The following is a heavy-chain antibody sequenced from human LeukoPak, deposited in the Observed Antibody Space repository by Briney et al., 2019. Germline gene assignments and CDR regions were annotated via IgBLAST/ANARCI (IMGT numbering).Heavy chain of an antibody. CDR3: ARSSSSTSWDYYYYYMDV. V-gene: IGHV1-8*01. CDR1: GYTFTSYD. J-gene: IGHJ6*03. Sequence: ASVKVSCKASGYTFTSYDINWVRQATGQGLEWMGWMNPNSGNTGYAQKFQGRVTMTRNTSISTAYMELSSLRSEDTAVYYCARSSSSTSWDYYYYYMDVRGKGTTVTVSS. CDR2: MNPNSGNT. D-gene: IGHD2-2*01.